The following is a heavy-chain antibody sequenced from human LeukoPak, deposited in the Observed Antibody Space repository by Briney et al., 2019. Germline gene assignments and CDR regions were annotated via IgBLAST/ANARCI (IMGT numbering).Heavy chain of an antibody. V-gene: IGHV3-21*01. CDR1: GFSFSDYD. J-gene: IGHJ1*01. D-gene: IGHD3-16*01. CDR2: IRGRSSHV. CDR3: GRAFPPLRTSSAGDL. Sequence: GGSLRLSRSASGFSFSDYDMNWVRQAPGKGLEWVSAIRGRSSHVYYGESVKGRFTISRDNAKNSLYLQLDSLGVEDTAVYYCGRAFPPLRTSSAGDLWGQGTLVTVSS.